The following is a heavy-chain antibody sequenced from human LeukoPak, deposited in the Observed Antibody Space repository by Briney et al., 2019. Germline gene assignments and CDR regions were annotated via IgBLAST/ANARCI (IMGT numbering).Heavy chain of an antibody. CDR3: ARDPRKAGDHDAFDI. CDR2: IYTSGST. D-gene: IGHD7-27*01. V-gene: IGHV4-4*07. Sequence: SETLSLTCSVSGGSISSYYWSWIRQPAGKGLEWIGRIYTSGSTNYNPSLKSRVTISVDTSKNQFSLKLSSVTAADAAVYYCARDPRKAGDHDAFDIWGQGTMVTVSS. J-gene: IGHJ3*02. CDR1: GGSISSYY.